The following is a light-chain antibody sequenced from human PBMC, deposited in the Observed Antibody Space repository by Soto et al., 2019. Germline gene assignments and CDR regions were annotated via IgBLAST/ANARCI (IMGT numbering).Light chain of an antibody. J-gene: IGKJ1*01. Sequence: EIVLTQSPGTLSLSPGERATLSCRASQSVSSSYLAWYQQKPGQAPRLLIYGASSRATGIPDTFSGSGSGTDFTLTISRLEPEDFAVYYCQQYSNSTRPVGQGNKVEIK. CDR1: QSVSSSY. V-gene: IGKV3-20*01. CDR2: GAS. CDR3: QQYSNSTRP.